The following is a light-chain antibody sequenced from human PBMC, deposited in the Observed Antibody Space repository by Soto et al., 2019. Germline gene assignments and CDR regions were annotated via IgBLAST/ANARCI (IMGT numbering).Light chain of an antibody. J-gene: IGKJ1*01. CDR1: QDISNY. CDR2: AAS. CDR3: QKYNSVPRT. V-gene: IGKV1-27*01. Sequence: DIQMTQSPSSLSASVGDRVTLTCRASQDISNYLAWFQQKPGKVPKLLIYAASTLQSGVPSRFSGGGSGTDFTLTISSLQPEDVATYYCQKYNSVPRTFGQGTKVEIK.